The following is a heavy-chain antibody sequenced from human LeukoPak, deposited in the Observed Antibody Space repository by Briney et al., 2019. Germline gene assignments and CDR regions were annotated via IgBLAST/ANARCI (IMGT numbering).Heavy chain of an antibody. Sequence: GGSLRLSCAASGFTFSNYGMHWVRQAPGKGLEWVAVISYDGSNKYYADSVKGRFTISRDNSKNTLFLQMNSLRAEDTALYYCAKYPGGFTGIVNYYHMDVWGKGTTVTVSS. CDR1: GFTFSNYG. CDR2: ISYDGSNK. CDR3: AKYPGGFTGIVNYYHMDV. D-gene: IGHD1-26*01. V-gene: IGHV3-30*18. J-gene: IGHJ6*03.